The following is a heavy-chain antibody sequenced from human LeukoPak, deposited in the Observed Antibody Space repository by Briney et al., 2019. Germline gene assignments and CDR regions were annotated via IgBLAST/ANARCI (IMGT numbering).Heavy chain of an antibody. CDR2: ISAYNGNT. J-gene: IGHJ4*02. CDR1: GYTFTSYG. D-gene: IGHD2-2*01. V-gene: IGHV1-18*04. CDR3: ARRYCSSTSCHVDY. Sequence: ASVKVSCKASGYTFTSYGISWVRQAPGQGLEWMGWISAYNGNTNYAQKLQGRVTMTTDTSTSTAYMELRSLRSDDTAVYYCARRYCSSTSCHVDYLGQGTLVTVSS.